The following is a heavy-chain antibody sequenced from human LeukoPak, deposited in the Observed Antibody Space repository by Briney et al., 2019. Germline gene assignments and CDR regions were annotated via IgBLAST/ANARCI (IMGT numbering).Heavy chain of an antibody. CDR3: ARSPLWLRGLDY. CDR2: IYHSGST. CDR1: GGSISSGGYS. J-gene: IGHJ4*02. V-gene: IGHV4-30-2*01. D-gene: IGHD5-18*01. Sequence: PSETLSLTCAVSGGSISSGGYSWSWIRQPPGKGLEWIGYIYHSGSTYYNPPLKSRVTISVDRSKNQFSLKLSSVAAADTAVYYCARSPLWLRGLDYWGQGTLVTVSS.